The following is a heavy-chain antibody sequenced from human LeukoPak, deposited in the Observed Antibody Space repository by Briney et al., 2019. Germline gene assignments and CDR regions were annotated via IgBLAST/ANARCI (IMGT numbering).Heavy chain of an antibody. CDR2: INPSSGST. Sequence: GASVKVSCKASGYTFTSYYMHWVRQAPGQGLEWMGIINPSSGSTRYAQKFQGRVTITRDTATSTVYMELSSLRSEHTAVYYCARDIRYGSGSYSALVFDYWGQGTLVTVSS. CDR1: GYTFTSYY. CDR3: ARDIRYGSGSYSALVFDY. D-gene: IGHD3-10*01. V-gene: IGHV1-46*01. J-gene: IGHJ4*02.